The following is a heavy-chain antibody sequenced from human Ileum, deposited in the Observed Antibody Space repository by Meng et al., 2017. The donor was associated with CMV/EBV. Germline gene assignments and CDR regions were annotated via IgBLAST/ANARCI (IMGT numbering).Heavy chain of an antibody. CDR2: INSGGNT. Sequence: HLPLQESGPELVKPSGTLSLTFTVSGGAISSSSYYCGWIRQPPGKWLEWIGSINSGGNTYYNPSLKSRVTMSVDTSENQFSVRLSSVTAADTAVYYCARDFAGSDYSDYWGQGTLVTVSS. J-gene: IGHJ4*02. CDR3: ARDFAGSDYSDY. CDR1: GGAISSSSYY. V-gene: IGHV4-39*07. D-gene: IGHD4-11*01.